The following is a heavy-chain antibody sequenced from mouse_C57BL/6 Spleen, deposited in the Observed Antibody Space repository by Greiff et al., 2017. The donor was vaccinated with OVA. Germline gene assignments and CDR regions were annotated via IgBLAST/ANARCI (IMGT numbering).Heavy chain of an antibody. J-gene: IGHJ4*01. CDR1: GYTFTSYW. CDR3: ARGGYDGYYEAMDY. V-gene: IGHV1-72*01. D-gene: IGHD2-3*01. CDR2: LDPTSGGT. Sequence: QVQLQQPGAELVKPGASVKLSCKASGYTFTSYWMHWVKQRPGRGLEWIGRLDPTSGGTTYNEKFKSKATLTVDKPSSTAYMQLSSLTSEDSAVYYCARGGYDGYYEAMDYWGQGTSVTVSS.